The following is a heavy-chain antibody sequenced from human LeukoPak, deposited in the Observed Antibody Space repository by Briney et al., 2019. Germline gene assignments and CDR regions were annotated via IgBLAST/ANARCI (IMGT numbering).Heavy chain of an antibody. CDR1: GYSFTSYW. J-gene: IGHJ4*02. V-gene: IGHV5-51*01. CDR2: IYPSDSDT. CDR3: ARRSGVGAPQDY. Sequence: GESLKISCKGFGYSFTSYWIGWVRQMPGEGLEWMGIIYPSDSDTRYSPSFQVQVTISADKSISTAYLQWNSLKASDTAMYYCARRSGVGAPQDYWGQGTLVTVSS. D-gene: IGHD1-26*01.